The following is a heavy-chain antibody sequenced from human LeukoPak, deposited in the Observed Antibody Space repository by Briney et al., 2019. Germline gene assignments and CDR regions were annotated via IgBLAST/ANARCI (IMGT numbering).Heavy chain of an antibody. CDR3: ARDGVYGSGSYWLTSYYYGMDV. CDR1: GYTFTSYD. J-gene: IGHJ6*02. Sequence: ASVKVSCKASGYTFTSYDINWVRQATGQGLEWMGWISAYNGNTNYAQKLQGRVTMTTDTSTSTAYMELRSLRSDDTAVYYCARDGVYGSGSYWLTSYYYGMDVWGQGTTVTVSS. CDR2: ISAYNGNT. V-gene: IGHV1-18*01. D-gene: IGHD3-10*01.